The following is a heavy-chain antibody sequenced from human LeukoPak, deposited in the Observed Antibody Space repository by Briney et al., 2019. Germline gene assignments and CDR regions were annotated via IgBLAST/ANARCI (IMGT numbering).Heavy chain of an antibody. D-gene: IGHD6-19*01. CDR3: AGARGAVAGDFDC. V-gene: IGHV3-66*01. CDR2: IYSGGST. Sequence: PGGSLRLSCAASGFSVSSNYMSWVRQAPGKGLEWVSVIYSGGSTYYADSVEGRFTISRDTSRNTLYLQMNSLRAEDTAVYYCAGARGAVAGDFDCWGQGTLVTVSS. CDR1: GFSVSSNY. J-gene: IGHJ4*02.